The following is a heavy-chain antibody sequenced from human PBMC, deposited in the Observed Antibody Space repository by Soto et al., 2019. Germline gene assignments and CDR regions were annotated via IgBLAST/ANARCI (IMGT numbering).Heavy chain of an antibody. CDR3: ARETYYYDSSGSPGVDY. CDR1: GFTFSYYN. CDR2: IYDDGSNK. Sequence: GGSLRLSCAASGFTFSYYNMHWARQAPGKGPEWVAFIYDDGSNKYYADSVKGRFTISRDNSKNTLYLQMNSLRAEDTAVYYCARETYYYDSSGSPGVDYWGQGTLVTVSS. V-gene: IGHV3-30*02. J-gene: IGHJ4*02. D-gene: IGHD3-22*01.